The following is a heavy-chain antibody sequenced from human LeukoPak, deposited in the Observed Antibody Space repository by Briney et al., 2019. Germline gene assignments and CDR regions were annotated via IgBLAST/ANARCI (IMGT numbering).Heavy chain of an antibody. CDR2: IYYSGST. CDR1: GGSISSYY. J-gene: IGHJ4*02. V-gene: IGHV4-59*01. CDR3: ARIGSSGYCDY. D-gene: IGHD3-22*01. Sequence: PSETLSLTCTVSGGSISSYYWSWIRQPPGKGLEWIGYIYYSGSTNCNPSLKSRVTISVDTSKNQFSLKLSSVTAADTAVYYCARIGSSGYCDYWGQGTLVTVSS.